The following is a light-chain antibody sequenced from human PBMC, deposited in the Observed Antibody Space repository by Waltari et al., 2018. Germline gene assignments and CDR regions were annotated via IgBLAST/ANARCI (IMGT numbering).Light chain of an antibody. CDR2: VNSDGSH. J-gene: IGLJ3*02. V-gene: IGLV4-69*01. Sequence: QLVLPQSPSASASLGASVQLTCTLSSWHRSNTIAWHRQQPEKGPRYLMKVNSDGSHTKGDEIPDCFSGSSSGAERDLTISSVQSEDEADYYCQTGGHGTWVFGGGTKLTVL. CDR3: QTGGHGTWV. CDR1: SWHRSNT.